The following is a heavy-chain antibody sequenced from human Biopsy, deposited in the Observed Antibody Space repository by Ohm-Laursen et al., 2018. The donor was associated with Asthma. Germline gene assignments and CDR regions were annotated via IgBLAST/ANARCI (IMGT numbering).Heavy chain of an antibody. CDR1: GFTFSSYC. D-gene: IGHD3-3*01. CDR3: ASQSSGPDFWSGYYYFDY. J-gene: IGHJ4*02. Sequence: SLRLSCAASGFTFSSYCMHWVRQAPGKGLEWVAVISYDGSNKYYADSVKGRFTISRDNSKNSLYLQMNSLRAEDTAVYYCASQSSGPDFWSGYYYFDYWGQGTLVTVSS. CDR2: ISYDGSNK. V-gene: IGHV3-30*03.